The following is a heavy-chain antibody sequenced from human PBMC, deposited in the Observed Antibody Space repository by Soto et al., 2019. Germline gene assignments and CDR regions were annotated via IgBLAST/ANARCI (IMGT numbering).Heavy chain of an antibody. CDR3: ARQPTTGDTDLWFDP. J-gene: IGHJ5*02. D-gene: IGHD2-21*01. CDR1: GGSISTSRSY. CDR2: IFYSGST. Sequence: LTCSVSGGSISTSRSYWAWIRQPPGKGLEWLANIFYSGSTFYNPSLASRVSVSVDTSKNEFSLKLRSVTAADTAVYYCARQPTTGDTDLWFDPWGQGTLVTVSS. V-gene: IGHV4-39*01.